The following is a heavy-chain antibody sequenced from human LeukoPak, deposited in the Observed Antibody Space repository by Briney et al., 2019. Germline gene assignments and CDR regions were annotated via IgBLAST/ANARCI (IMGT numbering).Heavy chain of an antibody. V-gene: IGHV3-7*01. CDR1: GFTFTRYW. D-gene: IGHD4-17*01. CDR2: IKDDGNEE. J-gene: IGHJ6*03. CDR3: SRAARYGDYNYDYYYYMDV. Sequence: GGSLRLSCAAPGFTFTRYWMSWVRQAPGKGLEWVANIKDDGNEEYYAASVRGRFTISRDNTKNSLYLQVNSLRADDTGLYYCSRAARYGDYNYDYYYYMDVWGKGTTVTVSS.